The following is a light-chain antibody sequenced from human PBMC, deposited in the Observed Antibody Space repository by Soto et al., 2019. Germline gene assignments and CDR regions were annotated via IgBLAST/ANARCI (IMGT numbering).Light chain of an antibody. CDR1: EAISNY. J-gene: IGKJ2*01. CDR3: QQYENLRLHT. CDR2: DAS. V-gene: IGKV1-33*01. Sequence: DIQMTQSPSSLSASVGERVTITCRANEAISNYLNWYQQKPGRAPKLLIYDASTLERGVPSRFSGSGSGTHFTFAISCLQPEDVGTYYCQQYENLRLHTFGPGTKL.